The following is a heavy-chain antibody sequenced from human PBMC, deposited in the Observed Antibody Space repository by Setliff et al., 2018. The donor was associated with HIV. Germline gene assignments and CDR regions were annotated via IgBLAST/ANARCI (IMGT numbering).Heavy chain of an antibody. Sequence: GGSLRLSCAASGFTFGTYWMSWVRQSPGKGLEWVANIKEDGGGKYYMDSVKGRFTISRDNAKNSLFLQMSGLRAEDTAVYYCARDRPYSGGSHFDYWGQGTLVTVSS. J-gene: IGHJ4*02. CDR2: IKEDGGGK. CDR3: ARDRPYSGGSHFDY. CDR1: GFTFGTYW. D-gene: IGHD1-26*01. V-gene: IGHV3-7*03.